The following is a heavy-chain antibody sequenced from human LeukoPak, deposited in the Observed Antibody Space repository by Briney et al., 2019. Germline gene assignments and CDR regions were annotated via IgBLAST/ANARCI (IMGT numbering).Heavy chain of an antibody. CDR2: ISGSSTYI. CDR3: ARVPGDY. J-gene: IGHJ4*02. V-gene: IGHV3-21*01. CDR1: GFSFNTYA. Sequence: GGSLRLSCAASGFSFNTYAMSWVRQAPGKGLEWVSSISGSSTYIYYADSLKGRFTISRDNAKNSLYLQMNSLRAEDTAVYYCARVPGDYWGRGTLVTVSS.